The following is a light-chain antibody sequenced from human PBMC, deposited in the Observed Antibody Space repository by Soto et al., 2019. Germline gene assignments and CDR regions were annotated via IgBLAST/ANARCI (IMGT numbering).Light chain of an antibody. V-gene: IGKV3-11*01. CDR1: QSVSSY. CDR2: DAS. J-gene: IGKJ1*01. CDR3: QQRSNWPRT. Sequence: EIVLTQSQATLSLSPGERATLSCRASQSVSSYLAWYQQKPGQAPRLLIYDASNSATGIPARFSGSGSGTDFTLTISSLEPEDFAVYYCQQRSNWPRTFGQGTKVEIK.